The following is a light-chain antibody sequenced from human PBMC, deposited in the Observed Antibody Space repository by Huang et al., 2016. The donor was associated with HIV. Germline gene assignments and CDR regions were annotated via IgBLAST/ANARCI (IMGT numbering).Light chain of an antibody. CDR3: QQRAGWPLT. CDR1: QQISGY. CDR2: DAS. J-gene: IGKJ4*01. V-gene: IGKV3-11*01. Sequence: EIVLTQSPATLSLSPVERATLSCRASQQISGYLAWYQQKPGQAPRLLIYDASIRATGIPFRFSGSGSGTDFTFSISSLEPEDFAFYYCQQRAGWPLTFGGGTKVEIK.